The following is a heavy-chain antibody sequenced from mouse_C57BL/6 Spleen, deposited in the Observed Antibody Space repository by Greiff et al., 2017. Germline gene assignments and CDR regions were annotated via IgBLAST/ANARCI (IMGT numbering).Heavy chain of an antibody. CDR2: IDPSDSYT. D-gene: IGHD2-4*01. J-gene: IGHJ3*01. V-gene: IGHV1-69*01. CDR1: GYTFTSYW. Sequence: QVQLKQPGAELVMPGASVKLSCKASGYTFTSYWMHWVKQRPGQGLEWIGEIDPSDSYTNYNQKFKGKSTLTVDKSSSTAYMQLSSLTSEDSAVYYCARMRNYDYDGAAFAYWGQGTLVTVSA. CDR3: ARMRNYDYDGAAFAY.